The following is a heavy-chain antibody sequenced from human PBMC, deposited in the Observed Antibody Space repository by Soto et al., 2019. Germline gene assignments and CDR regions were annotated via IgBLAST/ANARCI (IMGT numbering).Heavy chain of an antibody. J-gene: IGHJ6*03. CDR1: GYTFTSYD. V-gene: IGHV1-8*01. D-gene: IGHD3-3*01. CDR3: ARVRFLEWDYYYYMGV. CDR2: MNPNSGNT. Sequence: ASVKVSCKASGYTFTSYDINWVRQATGQGLEWMGWMNPNSGNTGYAQKFQGRVTMTRNTSISTAYMELSSLRSEDTAVYYCARVRFLEWDYYYYMGVWGKGTTVTVSS.